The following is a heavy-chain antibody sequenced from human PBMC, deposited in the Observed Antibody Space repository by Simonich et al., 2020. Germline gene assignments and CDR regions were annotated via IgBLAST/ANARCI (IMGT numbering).Heavy chain of an antibody. J-gene: IGHJ3*02. V-gene: IGHV5-51*01. CDR1: GYSFTSYL. D-gene: IGHD1-1*01. CDR3: ARQLNDFDI. Sequence: EVQLVQSGAELKKPGESLKISCQGSGYSFTSYLIGCVRQMPGKVLEWMGINYPGDYDTRYSPSFQGQVTISADKSISTAYLQWSSLKASDTAMYYCARQLNDFDIWGQGTMVTVSS. CDR2: NYPGDYDT.